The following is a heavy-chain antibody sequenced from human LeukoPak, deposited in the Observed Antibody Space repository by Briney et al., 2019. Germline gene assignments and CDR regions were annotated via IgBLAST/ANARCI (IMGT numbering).Heavy chain of an antibody. Sequence: GASVKVSCKASGYTFTSYGISWVRQAPGQGLEWMGWISAYNGNTNYAQKLQGRVTMTTDTSTSTAYMELRSLRSDDTAVYYCARDIPFDFWSGLDAFDIWGQGTMVTVSS. D-gene: IGHD3-3*01. CDR1: GYTFTSYG. CDR3: ARDIPFDFWSGLDAFDI. J-gene: IGHJ3*02. CDR2: ISAYNGNT. V-gene: IGHV1-18*01.